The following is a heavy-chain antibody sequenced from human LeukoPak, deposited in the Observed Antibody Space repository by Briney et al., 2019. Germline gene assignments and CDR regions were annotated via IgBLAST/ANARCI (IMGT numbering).Heavy chain of an antibody. V-gene: IGHV4-4*07. D-gene: IGHD3-22*01. CDR2: IDTSGST. Sequence: SETLSLTRTVSGGSISSYYWSWIRQPAWKGLEWIGRIDTSGSTNYNPSLKSRLTMSVDTPKNQFSLKLSSVTAADTAVYYCARGYDSSGYYYYYYYMDVWGKGTTVTVSS. CDR1: GGSISSYY. CDR3: ARGYDSSGYYYYYYYMDV. J-gene: IGHJ6*03.